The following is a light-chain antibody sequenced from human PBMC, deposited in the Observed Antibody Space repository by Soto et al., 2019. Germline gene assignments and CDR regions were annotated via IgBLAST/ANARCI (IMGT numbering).Light chain of an antibody. CDR1: QTISSW. V-gene: IGKV1-39*01. CDR2: AAS. J-gene: IGKJ5*01. Sequence: DIQMTQSPSTLSGSVGDRVTITCRASQTISSWLAWYQQKPGKAPKLLIYAASTLQSGVPSRFSGSGSGTDFTLTISSLQPEDFATYYCQQSYSTPITFGQGTRLEIK. CDR3: QQSYSTPIT.